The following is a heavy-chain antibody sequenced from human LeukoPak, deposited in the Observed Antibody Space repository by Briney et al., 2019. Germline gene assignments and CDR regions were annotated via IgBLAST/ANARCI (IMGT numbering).Heavy chain of an antibody. CDR3: AREYTAMAYDY. CDR2: ISSTSKYI. J-gene: IGHJ4*02. Sequence: PGGSQRLSRVASGFAFSDDSMNWDRQPPGKGLEWVSSISSTSKYIYYADSVKGRFTISRDNAKNSLFLQMNNLRVDDSAVYYCAREYTAMAYDYWGQGNLVTVSS. CDR1: GFAFSDDS. V-gene: IGHV3-21*01. D-gene: IGHD5-18*01.